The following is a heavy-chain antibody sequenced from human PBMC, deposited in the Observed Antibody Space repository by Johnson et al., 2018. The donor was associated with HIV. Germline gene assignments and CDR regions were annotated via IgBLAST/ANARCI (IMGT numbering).Heavy chain of an antibody. CDR3: ARDRAAAGTDALDI. CDR1: GFTFSDYY. CDR2: ISYDGSNK. Sequence: QVQLVESGGGLVKPGGSLRLSCAASGFTFSDYYMSWIRQAPGKGLEWVAVISYDGSNKYYADSVKGRFTISRDNSKNTLYLQMNSLRAEDTAVYYCARDRAAAGTDALDIWGQGTMVTVSS. V-gene: IGHV3-30*03. D-gene: IGHD6-13*01. J-gene: IGHJ3*02.